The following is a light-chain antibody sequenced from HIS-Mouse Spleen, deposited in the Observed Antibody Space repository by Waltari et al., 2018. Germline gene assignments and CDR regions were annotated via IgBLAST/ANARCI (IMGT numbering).Light chain of an antibody. J-gene: IGLJ3*02. CDR2: DVS. CDR3: SSYTSSSTNWV. Sequence: QSALTQPASVSGSPGQSITISCTGTSSDVGGYNYVSWYQQHPGKAPTLMIYDVSNRPSGVSKRVSGSKSGNTASLTISGLQAEDEADYYCSSYTSSSTNWVFGGGTKLTVL. CDR1: SSDVGGYNY. V-gene: IGLV2-14*03.